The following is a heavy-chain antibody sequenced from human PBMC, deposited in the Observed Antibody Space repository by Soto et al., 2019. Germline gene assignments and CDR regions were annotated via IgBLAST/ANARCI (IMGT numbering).Heavy chain of an antibody. J-gene: IGHJ4*02. Sequence: GSLRLSCAASGFTFSSYAMSWVRQAPGKGLEWVSAISGSGGSTYYADSVKGRFTISRDNSKNTLYLQMNSLRAEDTAVYYCAKGMAPLYYYDSSGYSANDYWGQGTLVTVSS. CDR2: ISGSGGST. CDR1: GFTFSSYA. CDR3: AKGMAPLYYYDSSGYSANDY. V-gene: IGHV3-23*01. D-gene: IGHD3-22*01.